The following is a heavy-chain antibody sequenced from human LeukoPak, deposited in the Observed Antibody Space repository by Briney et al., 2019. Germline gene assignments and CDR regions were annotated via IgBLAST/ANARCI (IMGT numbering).Heavy chain of an antibody. CDR2: MSFSGST. D-gene: IGHD1-26*01. CDR1: GGSISSSGYF. Sequence: SETLSLTCTVSGGSISSSGYFWGWIRQPPGKGLEWIGSMSFSGSTYYNPSLKSRVTMSVDKSKNQFSLNLSSVTAADTAVYYSARFSGSYFDYWGQGTLVTASS. CDR3: ARFSGSYFDY. V-gene: IGHV4-39*01. J-gene: IGHJ4*03.